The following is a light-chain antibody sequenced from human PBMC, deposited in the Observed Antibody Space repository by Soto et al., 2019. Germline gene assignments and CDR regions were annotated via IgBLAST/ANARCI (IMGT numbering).Light chain of an antibody. CDR2: DVT. J-gene: IGLJ2*01. Sequence: QSVMTQPPSVSAAPGQKVTISCSGSSSNIGGNSVSWYQQLPGTAPKLLIYDVTKRPSGVPDRFSGSKSGNTASLTISGLQAEDEADYYCCSYAGSVVFGGGTKLTVL. CDR1: SSNIGGNS. V-gene: IGLV1-51*01. CDR3: CSYAGSVV.